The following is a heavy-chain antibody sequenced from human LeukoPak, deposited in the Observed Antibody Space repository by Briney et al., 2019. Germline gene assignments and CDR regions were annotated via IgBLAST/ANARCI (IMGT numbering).Heavy chain of an antibody. J-gene: IGHJ5*02. V-gene: IGHV1-69*02. CDR1: GGTFSSYT. D-gene: IGHD2-2*01. Sequence: SVKVSCKSSGGTFSSYTISWVRQAPGQGLEWMGRIIPILGIANYAQKFQGRVTITADKSTSTAYMELSSLRSEDTAVYYCARAVPAAINWFDPWGQGTLVTVSS. CDR3: ARAVPAAINWFDP. CDR2: IIPILGIA.